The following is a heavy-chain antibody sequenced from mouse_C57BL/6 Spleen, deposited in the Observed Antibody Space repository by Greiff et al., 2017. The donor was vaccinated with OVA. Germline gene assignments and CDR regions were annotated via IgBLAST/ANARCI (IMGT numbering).Heavy chain of an antibody. D-gene: IGHD2-10*01. J-gene: IGHJ2*01. CDR1: GYTFTDYY. CDR3: AKEPLLSLPFDY. V-gene: IGHV1-76*01. CDR2: IYPGSGNT. Sequence: QVQLQQSGAELVRPGASVKLSCKASGYTFTDYYINWVKQRPGQGLEWIARIYPGSGNTYYNEKFKGKATLTAEKSSSTAYMQLSSLTSEDSAVYFCAKEPLLSLPFDYWGQGTTLTVSS.